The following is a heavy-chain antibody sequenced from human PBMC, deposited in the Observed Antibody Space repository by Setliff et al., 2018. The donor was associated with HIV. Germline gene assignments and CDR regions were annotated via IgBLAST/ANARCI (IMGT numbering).Heavy chain of an antibody. V-gene: IGHV4-31*03. Sequence: NPSETLSLTCNVSGSSFSSGIYYWTWIRQQPGKGLEWIGYISYSGSTYYNPSLKSRVTISVDTSKNQFSLKLSSVTAADTAVYYCARGGGQPSVDYWGQGTLVTVSS. D-gene: IGHD2-15*01. CDR2: ISYSGST. CDR3: ARGGGQPSVDY. CDR1: GSSFSSGIYY. J-gene: IGHJ4*02.